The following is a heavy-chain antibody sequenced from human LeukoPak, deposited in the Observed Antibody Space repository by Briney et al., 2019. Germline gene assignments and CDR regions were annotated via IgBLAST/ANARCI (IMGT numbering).Heavy chain of an antibody. J-gene: IGHJ4*02. D-gene: IGHD1-26*01. Sequence: GGSLRLSCAASGFTFSSYAMSWVRQAPGKGLEWVSGISGSGGSTYYADSVKGRFTISRDNSKNTLYLQMKSLRVEDTAVYYCARAGVGAIYYFDYWGQGTLVTVSS. CDR3: ARAGVGAIYYFDY. V-gene: IGHV3-23*01. CDR2: ISGSGGST. CDR1: GFTFSSYA.